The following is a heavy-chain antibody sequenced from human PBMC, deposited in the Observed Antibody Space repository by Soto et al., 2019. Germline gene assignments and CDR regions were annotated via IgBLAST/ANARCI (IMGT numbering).Heavy chain of an antibody. CDR1: GFTFSSYA. Sequence: QVQLVESGGGVVQPGRSMRLSCAASGFTFSSYAMHWVRQAPGKGLEWVAVISYDGSNKYYADSVKGRFTISRDNSKNTLYLQMNSMRADDTAVYYCARDPTVVITGYFDYWGQGTLVTVSS. CDR3: ARDPTVVITGYFDY. CDR2: ISYDGSNK. J-gene: IGHJ4*02. V-gene: IGHV3-30-3*01. D-gene: IGHD3-22*01.